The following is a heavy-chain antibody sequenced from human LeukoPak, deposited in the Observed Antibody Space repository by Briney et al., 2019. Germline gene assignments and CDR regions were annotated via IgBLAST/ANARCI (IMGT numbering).Heavy chain of an antibody. V-gene: IGHV4-39*02. Sequence: SETLSLTCTVSGGSISGSSYYGGWIRQPPGKGLEWIGSIYNSGTTYYNPSLKSRDTISVDTSKNHFSLQLSSVTAADTAVYYCATYCSSTSCYRRAYDSWGQGTLVTVSS. D-gene: IGHD2-2*01. CDR3: ATYCSSTSCYRRAYDS. CDR2: IYNSGTT. CDR1: GGSISGSSYY. J-gene: IGHJ4*02.